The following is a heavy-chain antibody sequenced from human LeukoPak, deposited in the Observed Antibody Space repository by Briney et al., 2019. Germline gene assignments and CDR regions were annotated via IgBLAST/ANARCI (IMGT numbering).Heavy chain of an antibody. J-gene: IGHJ4*02. CDR1: GFTFNIYA. V-gene: IGHV3-23*01. D-gene: IGHD6-13*01. CDR2: IGGSGDRT. Sequence: GGSLRLSCAASGFTFNIYAMTWVRQDPGTGLEWVSAIGGSGDRTYYADPVKGRFTISRDNSKNTLYLQMNSLRAEDTAVYYCAKDRTQQPYGIFDYWGQGTLVTVSS. CDR3: AKDRTQQPYGIFDY.